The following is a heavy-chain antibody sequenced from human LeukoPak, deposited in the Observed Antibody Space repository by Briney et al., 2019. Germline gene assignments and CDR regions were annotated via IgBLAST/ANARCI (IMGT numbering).Heavy chain of an antibody. D-gene: IGHD3-3*01. CDR3: ARVPIRFVDWLN. CDR1: GYTFTSYY. V-gene: IGHV1-46*01. J-gene: IGHJ4*02. CDR2: INPSGGST. Sequence: ASVKVSCKASGYTFTSYYMHGVRQAPGQGLEWMGIINPSGGSTSYAQKFQGRVTMTRDTSTSTVYMELSSLRSEDTAVYYCARVPIRFVDWLNWGEGTPFTVSS.